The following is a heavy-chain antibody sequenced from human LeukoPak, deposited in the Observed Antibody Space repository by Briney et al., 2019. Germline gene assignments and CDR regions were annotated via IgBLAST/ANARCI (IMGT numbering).Heavy chain of an antibody. Sequence: SETLSLTCAVSGYSISSGYYWGWIRQPPGKGLEWIGSIYHSGSTYYNPSLKSRVTISVDTSKNQFSLKLSSVTAADTAVYYCARGSHYYYGMDVWGKGTRVTVSS. J-gene: IGHJ6*04. CDR2: IYHSGST. CDR3: ARGSHYYYGMDV. CDR1: GYSISSGYY. V-gene: IGHV4-38-2*01.